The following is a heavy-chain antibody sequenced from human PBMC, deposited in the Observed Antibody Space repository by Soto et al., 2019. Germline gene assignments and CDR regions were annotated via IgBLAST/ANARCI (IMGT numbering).Heavy chain of an antibody. D-gene: IGHD5-18*01. Sequence: SDTLSLTCTVSGGSISIGGYYWSWILHHPGKGLEWIGYIYYSGSTYYNPSLKSRVTISVDTSKNQFSLKLSSVTAADTAVYYCARETGYSYGYVYMDVWGKGTTVTVSS. J-gene: IGHJ6*03. CDR3: ARETGYSYGYVYMDV. CDR1: GGSISIGGYY. CDR2: IYYSGST. V-gene: IGHV4-31*03.